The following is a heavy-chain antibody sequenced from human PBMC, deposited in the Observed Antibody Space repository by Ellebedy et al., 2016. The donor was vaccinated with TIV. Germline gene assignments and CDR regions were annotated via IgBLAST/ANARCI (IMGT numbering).Heavy chain of an antibody. CDR1: GGTFSSYA. D-gene: IGHD5-18*01. CDR3: AREGLGDTAMVRNYFDY. J-gene: IGHJ4*02. CDR2: IIPILGIA. V-gene: IGHV1-69*04. Sequence: SVKVSXXASGGTFSSYAISWVRQAPGQGLVWMGRIIPILGIANYAQKFQGRVTITADKSTSTAYMELSSLRSEDTAVYYCAREGLGDTAMVRNYFDYWGQGTLVTVSS.